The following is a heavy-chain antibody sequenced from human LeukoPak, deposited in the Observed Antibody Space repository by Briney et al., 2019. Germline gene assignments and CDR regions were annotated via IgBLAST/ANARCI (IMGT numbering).Heavy chain of an antibody. V-gene: IGHV1-69*05. Sequence: GASVKVSCKASGYTFTSYDINWVRQAPGQGLEWMGGIIPIFGTANYAQKFQGRVTITTDESTSTAYMELSSLRSEDTAVYYCARDRAVGANYPLGYWGQGTLVTVSS. CDR2: IIPIFGTA. D-gene: IGHD1-26*01. CDR3: ARDRAVGANYPLGY. CDR1: GYTFTSYD. J-gene: IGHJ4*02.